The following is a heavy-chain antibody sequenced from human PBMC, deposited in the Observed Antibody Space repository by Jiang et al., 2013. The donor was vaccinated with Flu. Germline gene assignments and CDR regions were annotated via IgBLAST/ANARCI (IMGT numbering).Heavy chain of an antibody. CDR3: VKDSNRWYYFGL. CDR2: ITYDGSEK. Sequence: SGGGVVQPGRSLRLSCAASGFTFSNYGMHWVRQSPGKGLEWAAFITYDGSEKYYPDSVKGRFTISRDNSKNTLYLEMNSLTAEDTAVYYCVKDSNRWYYFGLWGQGTLVSVSS. V-gene: IGHV3-30*18. J-gene: IGHJ4*02. D-gene: IGHD2/OR15-2a*01. CDR1: GFTFSNYG.